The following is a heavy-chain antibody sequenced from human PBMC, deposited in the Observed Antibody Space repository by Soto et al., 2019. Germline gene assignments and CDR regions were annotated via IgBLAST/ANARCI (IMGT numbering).Heavy chain of an antibody. Sequence: QVQLLQSGAEVKKPGASVKVSCKASGYTFTTGDYNWVRQDPRQGLEWMGWINPNTGDTGHAQKFQGSLTMTSDTAIGTTHMELSNLRTEVTAFYSCARAKRAMSTFDVWGQGTLVTVSS. CDR1: GYTFTTGD. V-gene: IGHV1-8*01. J-gene: IGHJ4*02. CDR2: INPNTGDT. CDR3: ARAKRAMSTFDV. D-gene: IGHD4-17*01.